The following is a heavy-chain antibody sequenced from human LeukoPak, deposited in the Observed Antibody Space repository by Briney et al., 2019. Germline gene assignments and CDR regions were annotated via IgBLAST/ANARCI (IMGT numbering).Heavy chain of an antibody. J-gene: IGHJ3*01. CDR1: GFSFHSYA. CDR2: ISGSGQSA. D-gene: IGHD4-17*01. V-gene: IGHV3-23*01. CDR3: TKINDYGALDACEF. Sequence: GGSLRLSCAASGFSFHSYAMTWVRQAPGKGVEGVSSISGSGQSAHYSDSVQGRFTISRDNSKSTLFVQMNSLRVEDTAIYYCTKINDYGALDACEFWGQGTLVTVSS.